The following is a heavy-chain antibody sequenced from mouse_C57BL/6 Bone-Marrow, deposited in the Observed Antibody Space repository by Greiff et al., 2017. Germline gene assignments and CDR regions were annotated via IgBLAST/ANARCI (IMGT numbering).Heavy chain of an antibody. V-gene: IGHV1-50*01. CDR3: ARSYYSNPAWFAY. Sequence: VQLQQSGAELVKPGASVKLSCKASGYTFTSYWMQWVKQRPGQGLEWIGEIDPSDSYTNYNQKFKGKATLTVDTSSSTAYMQLSSLTSEDSAVYYCARSYYSNPAWFAYWGQGTLVTVSA. CDR1: GYTFTSYW. J-gene: IGHJ3*01. CDR2: IDPSDSYT. D-gene: IGHD2-5*01.